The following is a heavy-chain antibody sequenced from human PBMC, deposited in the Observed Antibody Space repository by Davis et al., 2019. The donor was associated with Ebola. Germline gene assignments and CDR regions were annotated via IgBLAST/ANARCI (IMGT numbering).Heavy chain of an antibody. CDR2: IKSDGSGA. Sequence: GESLKISCAASGFTFSSYAMHWVRQGPGTGLVWVSRIKSDGSGADYADSVKGRFTISRHNSENTVFLQMNSLRPDDTAVYYCARDPPQSGGYVWGQGTLVTVSS. CDR1: GFTFSSYA. V-gene: IGHV3-74*01. J-gene: IGHJ4*02. CDR3: ARDPPQSGGYV. D-gene: IGHD5-12*01.